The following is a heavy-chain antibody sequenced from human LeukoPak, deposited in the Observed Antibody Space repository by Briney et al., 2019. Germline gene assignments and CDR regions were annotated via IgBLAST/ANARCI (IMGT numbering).Heavy chain of an antibody. Sequence: SVKVSCKASGGTFSSYAISWVRQAPGQGLEWMGRIIPILGIANYAQKFQGRVTITADKSTSTAYMELSSLRSEDMAVYYCARASIVATIILDYWGQGTLVTVSS. CDR2: IIPILGIA. D-gene: IGHD5-12*01. V-gene: IGHV1-69*04. CDR3: ARASIVATIILDY. CDR1: GGTFSSYA. J-gene: IGHJ4*02.